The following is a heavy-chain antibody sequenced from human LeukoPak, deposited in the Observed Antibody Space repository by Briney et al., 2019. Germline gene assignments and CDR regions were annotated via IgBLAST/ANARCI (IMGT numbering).Heavy chain of an antibody. CDR3: AREGGFYRPLDY. V-gene: IGHV4-59*01. CDR1: GGSISSYY. D-gene: IGHD3-3*01. CDR2: IYYSGST. J-gene: IGHJ4*02. Sequence: SEALSLTCTVSGGSISSYYWSWIREPPGKGLEWIGYIYYSGSTNYNPSLKSRVTISVDTSKNQFSLKLSSVTAADTAVYYCAREGGFYRPLDYSGQGTLVTVSS.